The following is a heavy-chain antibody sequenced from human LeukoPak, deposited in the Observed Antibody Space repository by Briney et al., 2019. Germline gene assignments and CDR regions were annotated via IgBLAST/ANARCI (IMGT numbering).Heavy chain of an antibody. Sequence: SETLSLTCTVSGVSISSSNSYWGWIRQPPGKGLEWIGSIYYSGNTYYNASLKSQVSISIDTSKNQFSLKLTSVTAADTAVYYCARVNYGSGSFDYWGQGTLVTVSS. V-gene: IGHV4-39*01. CDR2: IYYSGNT. CDR3: ARVNYGSGSFDY. CDR1: GVSISSSNSY. J-gene: IGHJ4*02. D-gene: IGHD3-10*01.